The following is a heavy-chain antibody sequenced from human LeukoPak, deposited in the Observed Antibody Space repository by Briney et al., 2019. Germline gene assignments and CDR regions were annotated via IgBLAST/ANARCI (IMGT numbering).Heavy chain of an antibody. CDR3: ARVWDYDILTGYRGSFDY. V-gene: IGHV3-48*02. CDR2: ITSSSSTI. CDR1: GFTFSSYN. D-gene: IGHD3-9*01. J-gene: IGHJ4*02. Sequence: PGGSLRLSCAASGFTFSSYNMNWVRQAPGKGLEWVSYITSSSSTIYYADSVKGRFTISRDNAKNSLYLQMNSLRDEDTAVYYCARVWDYDILTGYRGSFDYWGQGTLVTVSS.